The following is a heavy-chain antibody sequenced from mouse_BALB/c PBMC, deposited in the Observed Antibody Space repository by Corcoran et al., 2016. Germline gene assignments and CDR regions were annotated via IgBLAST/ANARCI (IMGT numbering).Heavy chain of an antibody. CDR2: INPYNDGT. CDR3: ARYAGGYVCYYAMDY. D-gene: IGHD2-2*01. J-gene: IGHJ4*01. V-gene: IGHV1S136*01. Sequence: EVQLQQSGPELVKPGASVKMSCKASGYTFTSYVMHWVKQKPGQGLEWIGYINPYNDGTKYNEKFKGKATLTSDKSSSTAYMELSSLTSEDSAVYYCARYAGGYVCYYAMDYWGQGTSVTVSA. CDR1: GYTFTSYV.